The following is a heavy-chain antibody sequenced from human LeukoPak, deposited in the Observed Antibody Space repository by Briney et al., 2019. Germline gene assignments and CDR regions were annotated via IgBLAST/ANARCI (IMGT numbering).Heavy chain of an antibody. V-gene: IGHV1-46*01. J-gene: IGHJ3*02. CDR2: IDPSGGST. Sequence: ASVRLSCKASGYTFTTYYMHWVRQAPGQGLEWMGIIDPSGGSTSYSQKFQCRVTMTRDTSTSTVYMELSSLRSDDTAVYYCARLSQQTFDIWGQGTLVTVTS. CDR3: ARLSQQTFDI. CDR1: GYTFTTYY.